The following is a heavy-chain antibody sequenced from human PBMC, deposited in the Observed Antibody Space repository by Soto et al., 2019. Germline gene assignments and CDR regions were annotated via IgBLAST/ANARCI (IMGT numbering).Heavy chain of an antibody. CDR3: AKDLTVPGTFYYNYYGMDV. V-gene: IGHV3-30*18. CDR1: GFTFRNFG. Sequence: GGSLRLSCAASGFTFRNFGLYWVLQAPGKGLEWVAVISYDGTKKYYAESVKGRFSISRDNSKNTLYLQMNSLRVEDTAVYYRAKDLTVPGTFYYNYYGMDVWGRGTTVTVSS. D-gene: IGHD6-19*01. CDR2: ISYDGTKK. J-gene: IGHJ6*02.